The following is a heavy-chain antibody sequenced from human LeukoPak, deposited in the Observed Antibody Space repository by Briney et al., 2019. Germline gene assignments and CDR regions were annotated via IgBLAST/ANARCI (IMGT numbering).Heavy chain of an antibody. D-gene: IGHD1-26*01. V-gene: IGHV3-53*01. J-gene: IGHJ4*02. CDR2: IYSGGTT. CDR1: GLTVNSNY. CDR3: ARVASSRAFDY. Sequence: GGSLRLSCAASGLTVNSNYMNWVRQAPGKGLQWVSVIYSGGTTYYADSVKGRFTISRDNSKNTLYLQTNSLRAEDTAVYYCARVASSRAFDYWGQGTLVTVSS.